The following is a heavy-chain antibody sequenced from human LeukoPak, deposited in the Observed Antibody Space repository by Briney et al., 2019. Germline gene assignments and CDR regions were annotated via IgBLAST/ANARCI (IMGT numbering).Heavy chain of an antibody. V-gene: IGHV4-59*11. J-gene: IGHJ4*02. CDR1: GGSMSSHY. Sequence: SETLSLTCTVSGGSMSSHYWSWIRQSPGKGLEWIGYIYYSGSTKYNPSLKSRVTISVDTSKKQFSLKLSSVTAADTAVYYCARGDSGYDYLPFDYWGQGTLVTVSS. CDR3: ARGDSGYDYLPFDY. CDR2: IYYSGST. D-gene: IGHD5-12*01.